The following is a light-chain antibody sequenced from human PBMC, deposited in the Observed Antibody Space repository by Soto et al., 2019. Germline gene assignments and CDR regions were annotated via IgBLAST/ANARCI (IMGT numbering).Light chain of an antibody. Sequence: SALPQPASVSGSPGQSITISCTGTSSDVGGYNYVSWYQQHPGKAPKLMIYDVSNRPSGVSNRFSGSKSGNTASLTISGLQAEDEADYYCSSYTSSSTPLSVFGTGTKVTVL. J-gene: IGLJ1*01. CDR3: SSYTSSSTPLSV. CDR1: SSDVGGYNY. V-gene: IGLV2-14*01. CDR2: DVS.